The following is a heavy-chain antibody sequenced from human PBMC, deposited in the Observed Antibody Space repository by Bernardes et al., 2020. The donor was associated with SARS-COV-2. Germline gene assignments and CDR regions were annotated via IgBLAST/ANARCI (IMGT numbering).Heavy chain of an antibody. Sequence: WVSLRLTCTVSGGSVSSDSYYWSWIRQPTGTGLEWIGYIYYSGSTNYNPSLKSRVTISVDSSKNLFSLNLSSVTAADTAVYYCARGSEIGAHFDYWGQGTLVSVSS. CDR3: ARGSEIGAHFDY. CDR2: IYYSGST. J-gene: IGHJ4*02. V-gene: IGHV4-61*01. D-gene: IGHD3-10*01. CDR1: GGSVSSDSYY.